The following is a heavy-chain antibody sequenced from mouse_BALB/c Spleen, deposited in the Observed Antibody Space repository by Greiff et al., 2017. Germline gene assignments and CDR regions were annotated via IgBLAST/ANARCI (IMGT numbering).Heavy chain of an antibody. D-gene: IGHD1-2*01. Sequence: EVQVVESGGGLVKPGGSLKLSCAASGFTFSSYAMSWVRQTPEKRLEWVASISSGGSTYYPDSVKGRFTISRDNARNILYLQMSSLRSEDTAMYYCATPRQNGYYFDYWGQGTTLTVSS. V-gene: IGHV5-6-5*01. CDR3: ATPRQNGYYFDY. J-gene: IGHJ2*01. CDR2: ISSGGST. CDR1: GFTFSSYA.